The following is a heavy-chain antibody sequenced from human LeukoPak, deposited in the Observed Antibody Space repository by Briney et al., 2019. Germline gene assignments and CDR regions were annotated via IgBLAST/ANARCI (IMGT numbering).Heavy chain of an antibody. CDR2: IIPIFGTA. CDR3: ARGHNNYVPTLIDY. V-gene: IGHV1-69*13. Sequence: GASVKVSCKASGGTFSSYAISWVRQAPGQGLEWMGGIIPIFGTANYAQKFQGRVTITADESTSTAYMELSSLRSEDTAVYYCARGHNNYVPTLIDYWGQGTLVTVSS. J-gene: IGHJ4*02. CDR1: GGTFSSYA. D-gene: IGHD4-11*01.